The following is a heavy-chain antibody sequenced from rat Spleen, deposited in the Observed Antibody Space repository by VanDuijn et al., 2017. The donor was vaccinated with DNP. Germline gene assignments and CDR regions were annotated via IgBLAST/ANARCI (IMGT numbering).Heavy chain of an antibody. CDR1: GFTFSGYW. D-gene: IGHD4-1*01. CDR3: AKDRTGGFAMDA. J-gene: IGHJ4*01. CDR2: INTDGDTT. V-gene: IGHV5-58*01. Sequence: EVQLVESGGGLVQPGRSLKLSCVASGFTFSGYWMYWIRQAPGKGLEWVASINTDGDTTYYPDSVKGRFTVSKDNAEKTGCLQMNSLRSEDTATYYCAKDRTGGFAMDAWGQGTSVTVSS.